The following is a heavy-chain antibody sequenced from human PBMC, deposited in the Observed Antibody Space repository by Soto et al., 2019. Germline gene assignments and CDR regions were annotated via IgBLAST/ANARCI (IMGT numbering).Heavy chain of an antibody. Sequence: QVQLVQSGAEVKKPGASVKVSCKASGYTFTSNGISWVRQAPGQGLEWMGWISGYNGNTNYAQKLQGRVTMTTDKYTSTAYMALRSLRSDDTAVNYCAREGSGGYYDYYYGMDVWGQGTTVTVSS. CDR2: ISGYNGNT. J-gene: IGHJ6*02. CDR3: AREGSGGYYDYYYGMDV. D-gene: IGHD1-26*01. V-gene: IGHV1-18*04. CDR1: GYTFTSNG.